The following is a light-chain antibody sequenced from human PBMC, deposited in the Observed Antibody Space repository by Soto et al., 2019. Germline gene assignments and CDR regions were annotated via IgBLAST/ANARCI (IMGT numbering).Light chain of an antibody. Sequence: EIVLTQSPATLSLSPGERATLSCRASQSVTIYLAWYQQKPGQAPRLLISDTSNRATGIPARFSGSGSGTDFTLTISSLEPEDFAVYYCQQRSDWPWTFGRGTKVEIK. CDR1: QSVTIY. CDR2: DTS. CDR3: QQRSDWPWT. V-gene: IGKV3-11*01. J-gene: IGKJ1*01.